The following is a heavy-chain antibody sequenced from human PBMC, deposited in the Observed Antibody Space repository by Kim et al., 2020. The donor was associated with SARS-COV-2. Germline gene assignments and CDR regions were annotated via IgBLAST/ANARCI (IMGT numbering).Heavy chain of an antibody. CDR1: GYTFTSYA. Sequence: ASVKVSCKASGYTFTSYAMHWVRQAPGQRLEWMGWINAGNGNTKYSQKFQGRVTITRDTSASTAYMELSSLRSEDTAVYYCARGGDSGSYFDYWGQGTLVTVSS. D-gene: IGHD1-26*01. CDR3: ARGGDSGSYFDY. V-gene: IGHV1-3*01. J-gene: IGHJ4*02. CDR2: INAGNGNT.